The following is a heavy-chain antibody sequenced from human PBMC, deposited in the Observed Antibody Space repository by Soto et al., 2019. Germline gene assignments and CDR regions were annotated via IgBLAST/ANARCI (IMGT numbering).Heavy chain of an antibody. D-gene: IGHD3-10*01. CDR3: AGENYGSGPDI. CDR2: ISSSSSYT. J-gene: IGHJ3*02. V-gene: IGHV3-11*06. Sequence: GGSLRLSCAASGFTFSDYYMSWIRQAPGKGLEWVSYISSSSSYTNYADSVKGRFTISRDNAKNSLYLQMNSLRAEDTAVYYCAGENYGSGPDIWGQGTMVTVSS. CDR1: GFTFSDYY.